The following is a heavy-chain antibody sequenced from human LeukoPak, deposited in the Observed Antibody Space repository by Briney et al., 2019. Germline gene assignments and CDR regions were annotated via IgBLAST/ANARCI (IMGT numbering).Heavy chain of an antibody. V-gene: IGHV3-74*01. CDR3: ARGGITMVRGVIINLEYLDY. D-gene: IGHD3-10*01. J-gene: IGHJ4*02. CDR2: INSDGSTT. CDR1: GFTFSTYA. Sequence: AGRSLRLSCAASGFTFSTYAIHWVRQAPGKGLVWVSRINSDGSTTIYADSVKGRFTISRDNAKNTVYLQMNSLRAEDTAVYYCARGGITMVRGVIINLEYLDYWGQGTLVTVSS.